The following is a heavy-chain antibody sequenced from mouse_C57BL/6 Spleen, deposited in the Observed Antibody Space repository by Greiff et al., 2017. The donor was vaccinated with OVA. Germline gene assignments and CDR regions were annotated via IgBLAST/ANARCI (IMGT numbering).Heavy chain of an antibody. CDR2: IWSGGST. Sequence: VQLQQSGPGLVQPSQSLSITCTVSGFSLTSYGVHWVRQSPGKGLEWLGVIWSGGSTDYNAGFISRLSISKDNSKSQVFFKMNSLQADDTAIYYCARKGYGSSPYWYFDVWGTGTTVTVSS. CDR1: GFSLTSYG. V-gene: IGHV2-2*01. J-gene: IGHJ1*03. CDR3: ARKGYGSSPYWYFDV. D-gene: IGHD1-1*01.